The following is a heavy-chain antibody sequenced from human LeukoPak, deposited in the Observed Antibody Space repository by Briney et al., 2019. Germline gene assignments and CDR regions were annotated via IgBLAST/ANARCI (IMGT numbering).Heavy chain of an antibody. V-gene: IGHV4-39*07. CDR3: ARDQYCSGGSCYSGYWYFDL. CDR1: GGSISSNSYH. CDR2: IYYSGST. J-gene: IGHJ2*01. D-gene: IGHD2-15*01. Sequence: SETLSLTCAVSGGSISSNSYHWGWIRQPPGKGLEWIGSIYYSGSTYYNPSLKSRVTISVDTSKNQFSLKLSSVTAADTAVYYCARDQYCSGGSCYSGYWYFDLWGRGTLVTVSS.